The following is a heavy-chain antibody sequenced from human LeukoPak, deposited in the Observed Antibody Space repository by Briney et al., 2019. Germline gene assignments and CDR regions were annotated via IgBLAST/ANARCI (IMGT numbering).Heavy chain of an antibody. D-gene: IGHD3-3*01. CDR1: GASISSYY. V-gene: IGHV4-59*01. CDR2: IYYSGST. Sequence: SETLSFTCTVSGASISSYYWSWIRQPPGKGLEWIGYIYYSGSTSYNPSLKSRVTISVDTSKTQFFLNLTSVTAADSAVYFCARATYYDFWSGYYPYFDYWGQGTLVTVSS. CDR3: ARATYYDFWSGYYPYFDY. J-gene: IGHJ4*02.